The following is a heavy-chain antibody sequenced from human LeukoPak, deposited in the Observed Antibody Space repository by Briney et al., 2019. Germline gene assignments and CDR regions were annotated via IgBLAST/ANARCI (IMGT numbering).Heavy chain of an antibody. CDR3: ARAPRGGQWLKDY. CDR1: GFTFSNYA. J-gene: IGHJ4*02. CDR2: ISYDGSNK. Sequence: GGSLRLSCAASGFTFSNYAMHWVRQAPGKGLEWVAVISYDGSNKYYAESVKGRFTISRDNAKNTLYLQMNSLRAEDTAVYYCARAPRGGQWLKDYWGQGTLVTVSS. V-gene: IGHV3-30-3*01. D-gene: IGHD6-19*01.